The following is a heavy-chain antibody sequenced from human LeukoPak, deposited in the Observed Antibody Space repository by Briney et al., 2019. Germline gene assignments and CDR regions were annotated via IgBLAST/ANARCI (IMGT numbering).Heavy chain of an antibody. D-gene: IGHD6-19*01. J-gene: IGHJ6*02. CDR2: ISSSGSTI. V-gene: IGHV3-48*03. Sequence: GGSLRLSCAASGFTFSSYEMNWVRQAPGKGLEWVSYISSSGSTIYYADSMKGRFTISRDNAKNSLYLQMNSLRAEDTAVYYCARDMGDPLQTPSIAVAGSYGMDVWGQGTTVTVSS. CDR3: ARDMGDPLQTPSIAVAGSYGMDV. CDR1: GFTFSSYE.